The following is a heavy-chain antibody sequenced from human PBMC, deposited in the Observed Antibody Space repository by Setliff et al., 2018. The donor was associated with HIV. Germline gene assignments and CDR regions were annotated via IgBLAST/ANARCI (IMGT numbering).Heavy chain of an antibody. V-gene: IGHV3-74*01. Sequence: GGSLRLSCAASGFTFNSYWMHWVRQAPGKGLMWVSHINNDETITKYADSVKGRFTISRDDAKNTVYLQMNSLRPEDTAVHYCATLWMRGGYFDTWGQGTLVTVSS. J-gene: IGHJ4*02. CDR1: GFTFNSYW. D-gene: IGHD2-15*01. CDR2: INNDETIT. CDR3: ATLWMRGGYFDT.